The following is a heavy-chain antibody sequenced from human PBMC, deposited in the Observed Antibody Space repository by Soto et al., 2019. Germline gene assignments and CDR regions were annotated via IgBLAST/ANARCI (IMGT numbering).Heavy chain of an antibody. V-gene: IGHV1-18*04. CDR1: GYTFTSYG. J-gene: IGHJ4*02. CDR2: ISAYNGNT. Sequence: ASVKVSCKASGYTFTSYGISWVRQAPGQGLEWMGWISAYNGNTNYAQKLQGRVTMTTDTSTSTAYMELRSLRSDDTAVYYCARDAYCGGDCHYYFDYWGQGTLVTVSS. CDR3: ARDAYCGGDCHYYFDY. D-gene: IGHD2-21*02.